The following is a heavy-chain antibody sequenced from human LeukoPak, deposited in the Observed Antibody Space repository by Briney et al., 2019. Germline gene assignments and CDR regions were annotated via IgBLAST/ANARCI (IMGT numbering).Heavy chain of an antibody. J-gene: IGHJ3*02. D-gene: IGHD3-22*01. V-gene: IGHV4-4*02. CDR1: GDSISINNW. CDR3: ARAEYSYDSSGYYGIDAFDI. Sequence: SETLSLTCAVSGDSISINNWWTWVRQAPGKGLEWIGYIYYSGSTNYNPSLKSRVTISVDTSKNQFSLKLSSVTAADTAVYYCARAEYSYDSSGYYGIDAFDIWGQGTMVTVSS. CDR2: IYYSGST.